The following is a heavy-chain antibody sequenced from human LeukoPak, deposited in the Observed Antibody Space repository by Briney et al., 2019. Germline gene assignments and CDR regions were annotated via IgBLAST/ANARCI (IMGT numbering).Heavy chain of an antibody. CDR2: ISSSGGST. D-gene: IGHD3-9*01. CDR1: GFTFSSYA. CDR3: AKSKRDVLTGYYFDD. J-gene: IGHJ4*02. V-gene: IGHV3-23*01. Sequence: GSLRLSCAASGFTFSSYATSWVRQTPGKGLEWVSGISSSGGSTYYPESVKGRYTISRDNSKNTLYLQMNGLRAEDTAVYTCAKSKRDVLTGYYFDDWGQGTLVTVSS.